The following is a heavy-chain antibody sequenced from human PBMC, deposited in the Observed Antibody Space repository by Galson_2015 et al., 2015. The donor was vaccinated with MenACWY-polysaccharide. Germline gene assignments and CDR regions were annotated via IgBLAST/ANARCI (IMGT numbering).Heavy chain of an antibody. CDR1: GFTFSSYN. Sequence: SLRLSCAASGFTFSSYNLNWVRQAPGKGLEWVSSISGSGSFIYYADSVKGRFTISRDNAKNSLYLQMNSLRADDSAVYYCARVRLRDYYFDYWVQGTLVTVSS. CDR3: ARVRLRDYYFDY. V-gene: IGHV3-21*01. D-gene: IGHD3-10*01. CDR2: ISGSGSFI. J-gene: IGHJ4*02.